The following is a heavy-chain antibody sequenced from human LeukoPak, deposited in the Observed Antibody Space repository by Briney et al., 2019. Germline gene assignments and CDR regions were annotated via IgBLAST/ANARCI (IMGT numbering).Heavy chain of an antibody. CDR3: ARDNDCSSTSCYASYYYGMDV. Sequence: PGGSLRLSCAASGFTFSSYGMHWVRQAPGKGLEWVAVIWYDGSNKYYADSVKGRFTISRDNSKNTLYLQMNSLRAEDTAVYYCARDNDCSSTSCYASYYYGMDVWGQGTTVTVSS. V-gene: IGHV3-33*01. D-gene: IGHD2-2*01. CDR1: GFTFSSYG. CDR2: IWYDGSNK. J-gene: IGHJ6*02.